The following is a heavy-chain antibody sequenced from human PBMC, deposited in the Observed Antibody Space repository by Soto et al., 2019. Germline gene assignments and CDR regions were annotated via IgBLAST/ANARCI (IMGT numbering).Heavy chain of an antibody. CDR2: ISSSGSAI. CDR3: ARSQPQRYCCGGSCYSNYY. V-gene: IGHV3-11*01. Sequence: QVQLVESGGGLVKPGGSLRLSCAASGFIFSDYYMSWIRQAPGKGLEWVSYISSSGSAIYYADSVKGRFTNSRDNAKNPLYLQMNSLGTEDTAVYYCARSQPQRYCCGGSCYSNYYWGQGTLVTVSS. D-gene: IGHD2-15*01. CDR1: GFIFSDYY. J-gene: IGHJ4*02.